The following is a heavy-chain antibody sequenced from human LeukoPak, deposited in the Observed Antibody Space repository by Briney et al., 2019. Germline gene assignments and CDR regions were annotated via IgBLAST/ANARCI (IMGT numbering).Heavy chain of an antibody. CDR1: GFTFSSYE. D-gene: IGHD3-10*01. J-gene: IGHJ6*03. Sequence: QSGGPLRLSCAASGFTFSSYEMTWVRQAPGKGLEWVSYIRSSGSNIYYADSVEGRFTISRDNAKNSLYLQMNSLRAEDTAVYYCARDEITMVRGVNSYYYMDVCGKGTTVTVSS. CDR2: IRSSGSNI. V-gene: IGHV3-48*03. CDR3: ARDEITMVRGVNSYYYMDV.